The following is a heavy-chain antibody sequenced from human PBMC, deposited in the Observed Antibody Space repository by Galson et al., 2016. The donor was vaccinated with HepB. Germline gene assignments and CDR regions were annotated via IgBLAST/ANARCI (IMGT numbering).Heavy chain of an antibody. CDR3: AKSGRYYGVDHFDY. Sequence: SLRLSCAASGFTFSSYGMHWVRQAPGTGLEWVAVISYDGSNKYYADSVKGRFTISRDNSKNTLYLQMNSLRAEDTAVYYCAKSGRYYGVDHFDYWGQGTLVTVSS. D-gene: IGHD4-17*01. V-gene: IGHV3-30*18. CDR1: GFTFSSYG. CDR2: ISYDGSNK. J-gene: IGHJ4*02.